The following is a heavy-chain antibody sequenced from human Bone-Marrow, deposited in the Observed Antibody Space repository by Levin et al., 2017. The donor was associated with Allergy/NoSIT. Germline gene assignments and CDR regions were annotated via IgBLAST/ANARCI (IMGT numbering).Heavy chain of an antibody. CDR1: GFTFSSYG. J-gene: IGHJ4*02. CDR3: AKDLYGQFYGSGSYYRVTDY. D-gene: IGHD3-10*01. Sequence: GESLKISCAASGFTFSSYGMHWVRQAPGKGLEWVAVISYDGSNKYYADSVKGRFTISRDNSKNTLYLQMNSLRAEDTAVYYCAKDLYGQFYGSGSYYRVTDYWGQGTLVTVSS. CDR2: ISYDGSNK. V-gene: IGHV3-30*18.